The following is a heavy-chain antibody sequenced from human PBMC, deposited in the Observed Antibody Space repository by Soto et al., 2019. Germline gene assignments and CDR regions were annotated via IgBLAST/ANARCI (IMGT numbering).Heavy chain of an antibody. CDR1: GFTFSSYA. V-gene: IGHV3-23*01. D-gene: IGHD2-2*03. CDR3: AKDFTILLGCCGGDRDLYAY. J-gene: IGHJ4*02. Sequence: PGGSLRLSCAASGFTFSSYAMSWVRQAPGKGLEWVSAISGSGGSTYYADSVKGRFTISRDNSKNTLYLQMNSLRAEDTAVYYCAKDFTILLGCCGGDRDLYAYSGQGSLDTGSS. CDR2: ISGSGGST.